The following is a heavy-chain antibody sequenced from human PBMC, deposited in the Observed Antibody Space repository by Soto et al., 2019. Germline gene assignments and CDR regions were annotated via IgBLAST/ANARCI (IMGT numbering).Heavy chain of an antibody. CDR3: AREVNSSPARGPNWFDP. D-gene: IGHD6-13*01. CDR1: GDSINNSHW. Sequence: QVQLQESGPGLVQPSGTLSLTCAVSGDSINNSHWWSWVRQTPGKGLEWIGETYHSGTTNYNPSLKTRVTISIDRSKNQFSLKMNSVTAADTAVYYCAREVNSSPARGPNWFDPWGQGTWSPSPQ. J-gene: IGHJ5*02. CDR2: TYHSGTT. V-gene: IGHV4-4*02.